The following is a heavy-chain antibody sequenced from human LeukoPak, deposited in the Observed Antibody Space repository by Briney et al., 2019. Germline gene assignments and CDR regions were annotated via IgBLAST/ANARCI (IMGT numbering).Heavy chain of an antibody. Sequence: ASVKVSCKASGYTFTSYYMHWVRQAPGQGLEWMGIINPSGGSTSYAQKFQGRVTMTRDTSTSTVYMELSSLRSEDTAVYYCARDYPPGYSSSWYGFDYWGQGTLVTVSS. CDR1: GYTFTSYY. V-gene: IGHV1-46*01. J-gene: IGHJ4*02. D-gene: IGHD6-13*01. CDR2: INPSGGST. CDR3: ARDYPPGYSSSWYGFDY.